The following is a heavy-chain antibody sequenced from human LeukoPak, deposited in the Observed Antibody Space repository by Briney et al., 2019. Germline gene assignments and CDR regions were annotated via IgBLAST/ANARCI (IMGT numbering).Heavy chain of an antibody. CDR1: GFTFSASG. J-gene: IGHJ4*02. V-gene: IGHV3-33*02. CDR3: ARDSYNSTSLDC. CDR2: IWYDGSKK. D-gene: IGHD6-13*01. Sequence: GRSLRLSCATSGFTFSASGMHWVRQAPGKGLEWVAVIWYDGSKKYYADSAKGRFTISRDNSKNTVFLQINNLRAEDTAVYYCARDSYNSTSLDCWGQGTLVTVSS.